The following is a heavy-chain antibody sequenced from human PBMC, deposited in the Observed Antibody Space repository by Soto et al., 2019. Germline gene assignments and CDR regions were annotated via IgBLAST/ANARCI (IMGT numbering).Heavy chain of an antibody. CDR3: ARDYSMVVVVPGF. Sequence: ASVKVSCKASGYTFTSYAMHWVRQAPGQRLEWMGWINAGNSDTKYSQKFQGRVTITSDTSASTAYMELSSLRSEDTAVYYCARDYSMVVVVPGFWRQGSLDIVSS. CDR1: GYTFTSYA. V-gene: IGHV1-3*01. CDR2: INAGNSDT. J-gene: IGHJ4*02. D-gene: IGHD4-4*01.